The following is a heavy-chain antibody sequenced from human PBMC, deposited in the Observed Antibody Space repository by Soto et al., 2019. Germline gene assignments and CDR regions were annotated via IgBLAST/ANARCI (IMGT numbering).Heavy chain of an antibody. Sequence: RPGGSLRLSCAASGFTFSSYAMHWVRQAPGKGLEWVSGINWNGGSTCYADSVKGRFTISRDNAKNSLYLQMNSLRAEDTALYYCARDRAPLAVLAFENFDYWGQGTLVTVSS. CDR1: GFTFSSYA. D-gene: IGHD6-19*01. CDR2: INWNGGST. V-gene: IGHV3-20*04. J-gene: IGHJ4*02. CDR3: ARDRAPLAVLAFENFDY.